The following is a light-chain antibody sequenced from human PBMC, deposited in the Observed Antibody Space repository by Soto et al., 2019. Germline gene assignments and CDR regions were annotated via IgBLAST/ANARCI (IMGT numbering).Light chain of an antibody. CDR1: QDIRSH. J-gene: IGKJ1*01. CDR3: QQYGTSPRT. CDR2: DAS. V-gene: IGKV3-20*01. Sequence: EVVLTQSPGTLSMSPGERATLSCRASQDIRSHLAWYQQKPGQAPRLLIFDASSRATGIPDRFSGSGSGTDFTLSISRLEPEDFAVYYCQQYGTSPRTFGQGTKVDIK.